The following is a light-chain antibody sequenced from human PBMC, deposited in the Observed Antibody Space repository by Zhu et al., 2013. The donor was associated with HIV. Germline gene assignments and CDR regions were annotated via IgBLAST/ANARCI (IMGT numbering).Light chain of an antibody. Sequence: EIVLTQSPATLSLSPGERATLYCRASQSVSSNLAWYQQKPGQAPRLLIFGASSRASGIPDRFSGSGSGTEFSLSISRLEPEDFGLYYCQQYGSSFTWTFGQGTKVEMK. CDR1: QSVSSN. CDR2: GAS. V-gene: IGKV3-20*01. CDR3: QQYGSSFTWT. J-gene: IGKJ1*01.